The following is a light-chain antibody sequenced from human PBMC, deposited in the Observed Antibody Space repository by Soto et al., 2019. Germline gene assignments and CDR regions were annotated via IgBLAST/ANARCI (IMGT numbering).Light chain of an antibody. Sequence: EIVLTQSPATLSLSPGESATLSCRASPSVTNYLAWYQQKPGQAPRVLIYGASKRATGIPDRFSGSGSGTDFSLTISRLEPEDFAVYYCHQYDNAPQTYGQGTKVDIK. J-gene: IGKJ2*01. CDR2: GAS. CDR1: PSVTNY. V-gene: IGKV3-20*01. CDR3: HQYDNAPQT.